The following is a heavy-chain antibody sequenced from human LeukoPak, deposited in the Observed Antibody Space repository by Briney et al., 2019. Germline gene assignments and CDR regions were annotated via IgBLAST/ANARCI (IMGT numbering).Heavy chain of an antibody. V-gene: IGHV3-74*01. J-gene: IGHJ4*02. Sequence: GGSRRFSCAASGFTFGTYGMHWFGQAPGKGPMWVSRICPDGTVTNYADSVKARFIISRDNARNTVYLQMNSLRVEDTAVYYCVRDFRSADYWGQGTLVTVSS. CDR1: GFTFGTYG. CDR2: ICPDGTVT. CDR3: VRDFRSADY.